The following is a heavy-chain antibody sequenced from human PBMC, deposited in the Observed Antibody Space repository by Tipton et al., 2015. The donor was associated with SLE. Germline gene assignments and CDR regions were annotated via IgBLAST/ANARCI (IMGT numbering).Heavy chain of an antibody. D-gene: IGHD5-24*01. J-gene: IGHJ5*02. V-gene: IGHV4-59*01. CDR1: GGSIRSYY. Sequence: LRLSCNVSGGSIRSYYWSWIRQPPGKGLEWIGYIYYSGSTNYNPSLKSRVTISVDTSKNQFSLKLSSVTAADTAVYYCARDRPGDGYNWAWFDPWGQGTLVTVSS. CDR2: IYYSGST. CDR3: ARDRPGDGYNWAWFDP.